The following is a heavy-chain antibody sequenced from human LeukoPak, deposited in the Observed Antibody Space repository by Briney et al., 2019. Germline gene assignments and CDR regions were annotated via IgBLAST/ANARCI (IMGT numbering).Heavy chain of an antibody. V-gene: IGHV4-59*01. J-gene: IGHJ6*02. CDR3: ARVGGDCYSLCYGMDV. D-gene: IGHD2-21*02. CDR1: GGSISSYY. CDR2: IYYSGST. Sequence: SETLSLTCTVSGGSISSYYWSWIRQPPGKGLEWIGYIYYSGSTNYNPSLKSRVTISVDTSKNQFSLKLSSVTAADTAVYYCARVGGDCYSLCYGMDVWGQGTTVTVSS.